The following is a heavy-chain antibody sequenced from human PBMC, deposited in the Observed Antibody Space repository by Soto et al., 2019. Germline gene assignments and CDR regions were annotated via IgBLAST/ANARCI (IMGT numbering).Heavy chain of an antibody. J-gene: IGHJ3*02. Sequence: TVSLTWTVSGGSISSGGYYSSWNRQHPGKGLEWIGYIYYSGSTYYNPSLKSRVTISVDTSKNQFSLKLSSVTAADTAVYYCASSMVRGVIRDAFDIWGQGTMVTVSS. V-gene: IGHV4-31*02. CDR3: ASSMVRGVIRDAFDI. CDR1: GGSISSGGYY. CDR2: IYYSGST. D-gene: IGHD3-10*01.